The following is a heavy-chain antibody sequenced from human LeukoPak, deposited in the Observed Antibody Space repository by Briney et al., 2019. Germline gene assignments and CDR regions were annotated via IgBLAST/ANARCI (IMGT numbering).Heavy chain of an antibody. V-gene: IGHV1-18*01. D-gene: IGHD2-2*01. Sequence: VASVKVSCKASGYTFTSYGISWVRQAPGQGLEWMGWISAYNGNTNYAQKLQGRVTMTTDTSTSTAYMELRSLRSDDTAVYYCARDQLPDIVVVPAAMAPWGQGTLVTVSS. CDR2: ISAYNGNT. CDR3: ARDQLPDIVVVPAAMAP. J-gene: IGHJ5*02. CDR1: GYTFTSYG.